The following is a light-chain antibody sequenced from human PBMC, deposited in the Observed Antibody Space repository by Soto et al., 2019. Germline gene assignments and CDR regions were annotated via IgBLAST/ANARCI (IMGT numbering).Light chain of an antibody. CDR2: DAS. J-gene: IGKJ1*01. V-gene: IGKV1-5*01. Sequence: DIQMTQSPSTLSASVGDRVTITCRASQSISSWLAWYQQKPGKAPTLLIYDASSLEIGVPSRFSGSGSRTEYTLTISSLQPDDFATYYCQQYNSYAWTFGQGTKVEIK. CDR3: QQYNSYAWT. CDR1: QSISSW.